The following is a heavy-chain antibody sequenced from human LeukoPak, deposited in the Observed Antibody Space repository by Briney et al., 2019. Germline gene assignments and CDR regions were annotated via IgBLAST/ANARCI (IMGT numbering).Heavy chain of an antibody. CDR3: ARDRDRDIIGDGIDV. D-gene: IGHD2-15*01. CDR2: LSHDAKNK. Sequence: GRSLRLSCAASGFTFRNYAMNWVRQAPGKGLEWVAVLSHDAKNKFYADSVKGRFTISRDNSKNTLDLQMNSLRPEDTAVYYCARDRDRDIIGDGIDVWGKGTTVTVSS. CDR1: GFTFRNYA. V-gene: IGHV3-30*04. J-gene: IGHJ6*04.